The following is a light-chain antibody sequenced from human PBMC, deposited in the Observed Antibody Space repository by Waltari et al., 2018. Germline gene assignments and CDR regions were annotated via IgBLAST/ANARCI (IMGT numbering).Light chain of an antibody. V-gene: IGLV2-14*03. CDR2: DVT. J-gene: IGLJ2*01. CDR3: SSYTTTRILEI. Sequence: QSALTQPASVSGSPGPSITISSTGTRSDIGGHHFVSSYQQHPNKVPKLIIYDVTDQPAGVSNRFSGSKSGNTASLTSSGLRTEDEADYYCSSYTTTRILEIFGGGTKLTVL. CDR1: RSDIGGHHF.